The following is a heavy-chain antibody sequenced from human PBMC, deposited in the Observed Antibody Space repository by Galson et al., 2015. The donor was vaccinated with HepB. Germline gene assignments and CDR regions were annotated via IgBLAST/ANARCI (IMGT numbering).Heavy chain of an antibody. CDR2: IWYDGSNK. V-gene: IGHV3-33*08. CDR3: ARDAGIAAAHAFDI. D-gene: IGHD6-13*01. CDR1: GFTFSSYG. J-gene: IGHJ3*02. Sequence: SLRLSCAASGFTFSSYGMHWVRQAPGKGLEWVAVIWYDGSNKYYADSVKGRFTISRDNSKNTLYLQMNSLRAEDTAVYYCARDAGIAAAHAFDIWGQGTMVTVSS.